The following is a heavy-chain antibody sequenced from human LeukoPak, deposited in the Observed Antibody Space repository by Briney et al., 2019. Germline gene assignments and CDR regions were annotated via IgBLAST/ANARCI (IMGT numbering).Heavy chain of an antibody. J-gene: IGHJ3*02. Sequence: PGGSLRLSCAASGFTFSSYAMSWVRQAPGKGLEWVSVIYSGGSTYYADSVKGRFTISRDNSKNTLYLQMNSLRAEDTAVYYCARGYYDSSGYPRMGSAFDIWGQGTMVTVSS. CDR1: GFTFSSYA. V-gene: IGHV3-66*01. CDR2: IYSGGST. D-gene: IGHD3-22*01. CDR3: ARGYYDSSGYPRMGSAFDI.